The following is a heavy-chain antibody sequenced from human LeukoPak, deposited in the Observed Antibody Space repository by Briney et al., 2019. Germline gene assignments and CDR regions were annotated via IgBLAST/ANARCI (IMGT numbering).Heavy chain of an antibody. V-gene: IGHV1-69*05. D-gene: IGHD2-2*01. CDR3: ARVVGDIVVVPAATRVGYYYMGV. J-gene: IGHJ6*03. CDR1: GGTFSSYA. CDR2: IIPIFGTA. Sequence: SVKVSCKASGGTFSSYAISWVRQAPGQGLEWMGGIIPIFGTANYAQKFQGRVTITTDESTSTAYMELSSLRSEDTAVYYCARVVGDIVVVPAATRVGYYYMGVWGKGTTVTVSS.